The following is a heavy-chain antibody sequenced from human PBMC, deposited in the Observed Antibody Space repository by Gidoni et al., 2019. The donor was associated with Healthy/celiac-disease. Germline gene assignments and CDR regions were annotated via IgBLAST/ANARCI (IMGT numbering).Heavy chain of an antibody. Sequence: IQLVESGGGVVQPGRSLSLSCAASGFTFSSYGMHWVRQAPGKGLEWVAVIWYDGSNKYYADSVKGRFTISRDNSKNTLYLQMNSLSAEATAVYYCASVYSSGWYYFDYWGQGTLVTVSS. CDR1: GFTFSSYG. V-gene: IGHV3-33*01. CDR3: ASVYSSGWYYFDY. CDR2: IWYDGSNK. J-gene: IGHJ4*02. D-gene: IGHD6-19*01.